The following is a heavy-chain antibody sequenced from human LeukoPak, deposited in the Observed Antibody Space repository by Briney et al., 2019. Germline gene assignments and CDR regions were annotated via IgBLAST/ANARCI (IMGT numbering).Heavy chain of an antibody. CDR1: GFTFSSYS. J-gene: IGHJ4*02. V-gene: IGHV3-21*01. CDR2: ISSSSSYI. Sequence: GGSLRLSCAASGFTFSSYSMNWVRQAPGKGLEWVSSISSSSSYIYYADSAKGRFTISRDNAKNSLYLQMNSLRAEDTAVYYCARAPSPYCSGGSCYWDYWGQGTLVTVPS. D-gene: IGHD2-15*01. CDR3: ARAPSPYCSGGSCYWDY.